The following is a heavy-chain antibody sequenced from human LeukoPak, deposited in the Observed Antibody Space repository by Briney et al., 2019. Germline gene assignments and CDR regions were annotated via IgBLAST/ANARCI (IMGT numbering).Heavy chain of an antibody. D-gene: IGHD2-21*02. J-gene: IGHJ6*04. CDR2: IVVGSGNT. V-gene: IGHV1-58*02. CDR3: ATDPLAYCGGDCYPLGMDV. Sequence: TSVKVSCKASGFTFTSSAMQWVRQARGQRLEWIGCIVVGSGNTNYAQKFRERVTITRDMSTSTAYMELSSLRSEDTAVYYCATDPLAYCGGDCYPLGMDVWGKGTTVTVSS. CDR1: GFTFTSSA.